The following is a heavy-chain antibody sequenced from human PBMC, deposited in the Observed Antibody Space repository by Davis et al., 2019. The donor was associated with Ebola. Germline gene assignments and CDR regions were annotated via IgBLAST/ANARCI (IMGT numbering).Heavy chain of an antibody. Sequence: MPSETLYLTCTVSGGSISSSSYYWGWIRQPPGKGLEWIGSIYYSGSTYYNPSLKSRVTISVDTSKNQFSLKLSSVTAADTAVYYCARGPTETSGYYYWYFDLWGRGTLVTVSS. CDR3: ARGPTETSGYYYWYFDL. D-gene: IGHD3-3*01. J-gene: IGHJ2*01. V-gene: IGHV4-39*01. CDR2: IYYSGST. CDR1: GGSISSSSYY.